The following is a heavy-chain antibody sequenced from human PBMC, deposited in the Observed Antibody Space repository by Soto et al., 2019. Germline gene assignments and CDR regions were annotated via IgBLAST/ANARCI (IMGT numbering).Heavy chain of an antibody. CDR2: INAGNGNT. V-gene: IGHV1-3*01. CDR1: GYTFTSYA. CDR3: ARVGYYYDSSGYYTEDDAFDI. D-gene: IGHD3-22*01. J-gene: IGHJ3*02. Sequence: ASVKVSCKASGYTFTSYAMHWVRQAPGQRLEWMGWINAGNGNTKYSQKFQGRVTITRDTSASTAYMELSSLRSEDTAVYYCARVGYYYDSSGYYTEDDAFDIWGQGTMVTVSS.